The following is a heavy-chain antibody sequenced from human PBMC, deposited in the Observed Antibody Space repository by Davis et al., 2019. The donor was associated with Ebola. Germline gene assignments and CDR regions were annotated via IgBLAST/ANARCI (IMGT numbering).Heavy chain of an antibody. V-gene: IGHV3-30-3*01. J-gene: IGHJ4*02. CDR1: GFTFSSYA. CDR2: ISYDGSNK. CDR3: ARGRAEPPNDY. D-gene: IGHD1-14*01. Sequence: GESLKISCAASGFTFSSYAMHWVRQAPGKGLEWVAVISYDGSNKYYADSVKGRFTISRDNSKNTLYLQMNSLRAEDTAVYYCARGRAEPPNDYWGQGTLVTVSS.